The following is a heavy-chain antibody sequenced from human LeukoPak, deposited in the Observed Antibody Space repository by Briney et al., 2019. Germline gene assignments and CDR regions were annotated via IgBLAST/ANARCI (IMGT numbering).Heavy chain of an antibody. CDR3: ARPGYIVVVPAADAFDI. D-gene: IGHD2-2*01. J-gene: IGHJ3*02. Sequence: SETLSLTCTVSDYSITSGYYWGWIRQPPGKGLEWIGSAYHSGSTYYNPSLKSRVTISVDTSKNQFSLKLSSVTAADTAVYYCARPGYIVVVPAADAFDIWGQGTMVTVSS. V-gene: IGHV4-38-2*02. CDR2: AYHSGST. CDR1: DYSITSGYY.